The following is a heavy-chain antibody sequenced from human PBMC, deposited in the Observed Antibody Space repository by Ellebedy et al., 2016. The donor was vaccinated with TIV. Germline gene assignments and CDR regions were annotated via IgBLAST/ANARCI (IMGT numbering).Heavy chain of an antibody. CDR3: VRGPPASSYGRVYDY. J-gene: IGHJ4*02. V-gene: IGHV4-39*06. CDR1: GGSISTSDSY. Sequence: SETLSLTCTVSGGSISTSDSYWGWIRQPPGKGLEWIGSIYYSGTTYYTPSLRSRVTIYLDTSKNQFPLKMKSVTAADTALYYCVRGPPASSYGRVYDYWGQGTLVTVSA. CDR2: IYYSGTT. D-gene: IGHD5-18*01.